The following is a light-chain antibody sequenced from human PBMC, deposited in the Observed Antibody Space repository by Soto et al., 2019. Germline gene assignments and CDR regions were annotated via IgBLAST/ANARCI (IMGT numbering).Light chain of an antibody. CDR1: SRDVGAYKY. J-gene: IGLJ3*02. Sequence: QSALTQPPSASGSPGQSVTISCTGTSRDVGAYKYVSWYQQYPGKAPKLMIYEVTKRPSGVPDRFSGSKSGNTASLTVSGLQAEDEADYYCTSYVGNDIWVFGGGTKVT. CDR3: TSYVGNDIWV. V-gene: IGLV2-8*01. CDR2: EVT.